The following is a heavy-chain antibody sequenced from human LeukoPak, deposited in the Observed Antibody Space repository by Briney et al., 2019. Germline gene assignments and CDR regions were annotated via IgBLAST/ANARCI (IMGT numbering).Heavy chain of an antibody. V-gene: IGHV1-2*02. D-gene: IGHD6-13*01. CDR3: ARGSGRQQLWFDP. CDR2: INPNSGGT. CDR1: GGTFSSYA. Sequence: AASVKVSCKASGGTFSSYAISWVRQAPGQGLEWMGWINPNSGGTNYAQKFQGRVTMARDTSISTAYMELSSLRSDDTAVYYCARGSGRQQLWFDPWGQGTLVTVSS. J-gene: IGHJ5*02.